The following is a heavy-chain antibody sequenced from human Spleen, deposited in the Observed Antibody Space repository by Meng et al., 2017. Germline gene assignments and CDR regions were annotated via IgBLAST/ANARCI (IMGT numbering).Heavy chain of an antibody. CDR3: AKGTNWYKVDY. Sequence: GESLKISCEASGFALSNYAMSWVRLAPGKGLEWVSGLTGSGRTAFYADSVDGRFTISRDNYKNTLFLQMDSLRGEDTAIYYCAKGTNWYKVDYWGQGTLVTVSS. V-gene: IGHV3-23*01. D-gene: IGHD1/OR15-1a*01. CDR1: GFALSNYA. CDR2: LTGSGRTA. J-gene: IGHJ4*02.